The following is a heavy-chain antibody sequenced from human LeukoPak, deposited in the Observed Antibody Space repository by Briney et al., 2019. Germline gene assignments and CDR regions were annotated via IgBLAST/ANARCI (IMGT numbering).Heavy chain of an antibody. CDR3: ARAGLSGNLGDAFDI. J-gene: IGHJ3*02. V-gene: IGHV4-59*01. Sequence: SETLPLTCTVSGGSISSYYWSWIRQPPGKGLEWIGYIFYSGSTNYNPSLKSRVTISIDTSKNQFSLKLSSVTAADTAVYYCARAGLSGNLGDAFDIWGQGTMVTVSS. CDR1: GGSISSYY. CDR2: IFYSGST. D-gene: IGHD1-26*01.